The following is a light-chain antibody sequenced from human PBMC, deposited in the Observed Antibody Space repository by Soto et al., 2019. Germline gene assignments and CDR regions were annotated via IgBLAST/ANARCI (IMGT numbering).Light chain of an antibody. Sequence: EIIMTQSPVTLSVSPGERATLSCRASQSVRNNLAWYQQKPGQAPRLLIYGASSRATGIPARFSGTGSGTKFTLTISSLQPEDFAVYYCQQYNNWRQTFGQGTKVDIK. V-gene: IGKV3-15*01. CDR3: QQYNNWRQT. CDR1: QSVRNN. CDR2: GAS. J-gene: IGKJ1*01.